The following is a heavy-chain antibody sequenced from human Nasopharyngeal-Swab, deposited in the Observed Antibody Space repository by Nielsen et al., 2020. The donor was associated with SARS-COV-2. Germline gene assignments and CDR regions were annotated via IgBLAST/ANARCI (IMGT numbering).Heavy chain of an antibody. CDR1: GFTFSSYG. V-gene: IGHV3-30*18. CDR2: ISYDESNK. CDR3: AKDKRYFDWDGMDV. J-gene: IGHJ6*02. D-gene: IGHD3-9*01. Sequence: GGSLRLSCAASGFTFSSYGMHWVRQAPGKGLEWVAVISYDESNKYYADSVKGRFTISRDNSKNTLYLQMNSLRAEDTAVYYCAKDKRYFDWDGMDVWGQGTTVTVSS.